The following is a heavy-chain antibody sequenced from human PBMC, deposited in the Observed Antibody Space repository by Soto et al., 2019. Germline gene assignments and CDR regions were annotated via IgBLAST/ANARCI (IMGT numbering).Heavy chain of an antibody. Sequence: QVQLQESGPGLVKPSETLSLTCTVSGGSISSYYWSWIRQPPGKGLEWIGYIYYSGSTNYNPSLKSRVPISVDTSKNQFSLKLSSVTAADTAVYYCAREAYYDSSGYFDYWGQGTLVTVSS. CDR2: IYYSGST. V-gene: IGHV4-59*01. CDR1: GGSISSYY. D-gene: IGHD3-22*01. J-gene: IGHJ4*02. CDR3: AREAYYDSSGYFDY.